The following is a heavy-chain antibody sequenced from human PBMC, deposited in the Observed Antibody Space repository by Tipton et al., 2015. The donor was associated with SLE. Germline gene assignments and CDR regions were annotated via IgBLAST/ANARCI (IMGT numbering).Heavy chain of an antibody. J-gene: IGHJ6*03. D-gene: IGHD3-3*01. CDR3: AGGPYYDFWSGHYYYYMDV. CDR2: INHSGST. Sequence: GLVKPSETLSLTCAVYGGSFSGYYWSWIRQPPGKGLEWIGEINHSGSTNYNPSLKSRVTMSVDPSKHQFSLKLSSVTAADTAAYYCAGGPYYDFWSGHYYYYMDVWGKGTTVTVSS. CDR1: GGSFSGYY. V-gene: IGHV4-34*01.